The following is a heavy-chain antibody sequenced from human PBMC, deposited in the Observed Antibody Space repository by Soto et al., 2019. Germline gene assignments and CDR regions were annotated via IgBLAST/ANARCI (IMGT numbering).Heavy chain of an antibody. CDR2: MSWDGNNK. J-gene: IGHJ5*02. CDR1: GFSFSSYG. D-gene: IGHD6-6*01. V-gene: IGHV3-30*18. Sequence: QVQVVESGGGGVQPGRSLRLSCAASGFSFSSYGMHWVRQAPGKGLEWVAIMSWDGNNKYYADSVRGRFTISRDSSKNTLFLQMNSLRVEDTAMYYCAKGGSSSARYFDRWGQGTLVTVSS. CDR3: AKGGSSSARYFDR.